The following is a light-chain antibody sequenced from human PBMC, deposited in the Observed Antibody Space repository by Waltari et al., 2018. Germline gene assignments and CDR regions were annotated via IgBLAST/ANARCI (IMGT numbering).Light chain of an antibody. V-gene: IGKV3-20*01. Sequence: EIMLTQSPGTLSLSPGERATLSCRASQSISKYFAWYQQKPGQAPRLLIYDAASRATGIPDRFSGSGSGTDFSLTISRLEPEDSAVYYCQKYGTLPATFGQGTKVEIK. J-gene: IGKJ1*01. CDR1: QSISKY. CDR2: DAA. CDR3: QKYGTLPAT.